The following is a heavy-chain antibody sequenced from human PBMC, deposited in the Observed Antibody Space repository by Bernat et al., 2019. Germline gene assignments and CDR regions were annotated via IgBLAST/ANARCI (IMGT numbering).Heavy chain of an antibody. CDR3: AREYSSGWFDAFDI. D-gene: IGHD6-19*01. J-gene: IGHJ3*02. CDR2: IYSGGST. V-gene: IGHV3-53*01. CDR1: GFTVSSNY. Sequence: EVQLLESGGGLVQPGGSLRLSCAASGFTVSSNYMSWVRQAPGKGLEWVSVIYSGGSTYYADSVKGRFTISRDNSKNTLYLQMNSLRAEDTAVYYCAREYSSGWFDAFDIWGQGTMVTVSS.